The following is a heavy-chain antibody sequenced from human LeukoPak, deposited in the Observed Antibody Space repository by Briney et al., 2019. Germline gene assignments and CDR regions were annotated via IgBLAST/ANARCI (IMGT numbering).Heavy chain of an antibody. Sequence: GESLKISCKGSGYIFSTYCTVWVRQMPGKGLEWMGIICPADSDITYSPSFQGQVIISADKSTSTAYLQWSSLKASDTAMYYCARRAYCGGDCTSAYYDYFAMDVWGQGTTVTVSS. CDR2: ICPADSDI. J-gene: IGHJ6*02. V-gene: IGHV5-51*01. CDR3: ARRAYCGGDCTSAYYDYFAMDV. D-gene: IGHD2-21*02. CDR1: GYIFSTYC.